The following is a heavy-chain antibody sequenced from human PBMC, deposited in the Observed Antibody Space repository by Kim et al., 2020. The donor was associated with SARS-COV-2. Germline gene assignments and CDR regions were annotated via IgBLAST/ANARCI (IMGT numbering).Heavy chain of an antibody. D-gene: IGHD1-26*01. CDR2: IWYDGSNK. J-gene: IGHJ4*02. Sequence: GGSLRLSCAASGFTFSSYGMHWVRQAPGKGLEWVAVIWYDGSNKYYADSVKGRFTISRDNSKNTLYLQMNSLRAEDTAVYYCARGPAWYSGSYSVFDYWGQGTLATVSS. CDR3: ARGPAWYSGSYSVFDY. CDR1: GFTFSSYG. V-gene: IGHV3-33*01.